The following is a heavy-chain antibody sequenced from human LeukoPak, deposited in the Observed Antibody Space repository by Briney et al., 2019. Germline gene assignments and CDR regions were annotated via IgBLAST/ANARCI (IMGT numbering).Heavy chain of an antibody. D-gene: IGHD2-2*01. J-gene: IGHJ5*02. V-gene: IGHV1-2*02. CDR1: GYTFTGYY. CDR2: INPNCGGT. Sequence: GASVKVSCKASGYTFTGYYMHWVRQAPGQGLEWMGWINPNCGGTNYAQKFQGRVTMTRDTSISTAYMELSRLRSDDTAVYYCARRYTVVVPAAIWFDPWGQGTLVTVSS. CDR3: ARRYTVVVPAAIWFDP.